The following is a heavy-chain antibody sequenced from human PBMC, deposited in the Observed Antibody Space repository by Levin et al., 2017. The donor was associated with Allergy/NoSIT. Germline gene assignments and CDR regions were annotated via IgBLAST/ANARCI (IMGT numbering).Heavy chain of an antibody. CDR3: ARVGVQGVIKLYYFDY. J-gene: IGHJ4*02. V-gene: IGHV4-59*01. Sequence: SETLSLTCTVSGGSISSYYWSWIRQPPGKGLEWIGYIYYSGSTNYNPSLKSRVTISVDTSKNQFSLKLSSVTAADTAVYYCARVGVQGVIKLYYFDYWGQGTLVTVSS. D-gene: IGHD3-10*01. CDR1: GGSISSYY. CDR2: IYYSGST.